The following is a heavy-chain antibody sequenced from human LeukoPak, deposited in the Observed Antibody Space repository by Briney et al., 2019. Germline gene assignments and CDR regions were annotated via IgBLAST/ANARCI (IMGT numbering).Heavy chain of an antibody. J-gene: IGHJ4*02. Sequence: GGSLRLSCAASGFTFSGFSMSWVRQSPTKGLEWVANIKQDGSERYYVDSVKGRFTISRDNAKNSLSLQMNNLRADDTAIYYCVGVRYNYGLSAYWGQGTLVIVSS. CDR1: GFTFSGFS. CDR2: IKQDGSER. V-gene: IGHV3-7*03. D-gene: IGHD5-18*01. CDR3: VGVRYNYGLSAY.